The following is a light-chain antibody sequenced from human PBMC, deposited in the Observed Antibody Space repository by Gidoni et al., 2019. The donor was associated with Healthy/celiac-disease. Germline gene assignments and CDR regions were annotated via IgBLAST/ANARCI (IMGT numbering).Light chain of an antibody. J-gene: IGKJ5*01. CDR3: QQFSNYPQIT. V-gene: IGKV1D-13*01. CDR2: DAS. CDR1: QGSSSA. Sequence: AIQLTQSPSSVSASVGDRATITCRASQGSSSALAWYQQKPGKAPKLLIYDASSLESGVPSSFSGSGAGTDFTLTISSLQPEDFATYYCQQFSNYPQITFGQGTRLEIK.